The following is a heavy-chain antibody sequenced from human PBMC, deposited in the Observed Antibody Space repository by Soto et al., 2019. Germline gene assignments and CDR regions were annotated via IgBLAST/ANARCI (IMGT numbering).Heavy chain of an antibody. D-gene: IGHD3-10*01. CDR2: ISYDGSNK. J-gene: IGHJ4*02. V-gene: IGHV3-30*18. Sequence: QVQLVESGGGVVQPGRSLRLSCAASGFTFSSYDMHWVRQAPGKGLEWVAVISYDGSNKYYADSVKGRFTISRDNSKNTLYLQMNSLRAEDTAVYYCAKDRGLLWFGELLGPLDYWGQGTLVTVSS. CDR1: GFTFSSYD. CDR3: AKDRGLLWFGELLGPLDY.